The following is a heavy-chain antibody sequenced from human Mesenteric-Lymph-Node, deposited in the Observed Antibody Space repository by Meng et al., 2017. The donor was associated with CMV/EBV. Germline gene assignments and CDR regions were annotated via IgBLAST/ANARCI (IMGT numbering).Heavy chain of an antibody. CDR3: ASMRRGTYPDY. D-gene: IGHD1-26*01. CDR2: IYYTGAT. CDR1: GGSSSSSSYF. V-gene: IGHV4-39*01. J-gene: IGHJ4*02. Sequence: CTVSGGSSSSSSYFWGWIRQPPGKGLEWIGMIYYTGATYGNTSLKTRVTISVDTSRNQFSLNLTSVTAADTAVYYCASMRRGTYPDYWGQGTLVTVSS.